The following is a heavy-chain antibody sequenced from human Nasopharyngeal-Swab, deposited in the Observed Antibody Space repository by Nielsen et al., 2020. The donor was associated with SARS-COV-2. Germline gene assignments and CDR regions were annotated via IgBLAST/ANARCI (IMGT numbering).Heavy chain of an antibody. CDR2: IIPIFGTA. Sequence: SVKVSCKASGYTFTYRYLHWVRQAPGQGLEWMGGIIPIFGTANYAQKFQGRVTITADKSTSTAYMELSSLRSEDTAVYYCARVGIAVAGTDYYYMDVWGKGTTVTVSS. J-gene: IGHJ6*03. D-gene: IGHD6-19*01. CDR1: GYTFTYRY. CDR3: ARVGIAVAGTDYYYMDV. V-gene: IGHV1-69*06.